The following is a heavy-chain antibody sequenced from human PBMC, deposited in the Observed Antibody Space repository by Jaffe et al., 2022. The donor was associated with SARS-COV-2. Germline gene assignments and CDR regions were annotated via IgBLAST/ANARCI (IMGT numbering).Heavy chain of an antibody. D-gene: IGHD1-1*01. V-gene: IGHV4-59*01. CDR3: ARVLGSAAWRVYYYGMDV. CDR2: IYYSGST. CDR1: GGSISSYY. J-gene: IGHJ6*02. Sequence: QVQLQESGPGLVKPSETLSLTCTVSGGSISSYYWSWIRQPPGKGLEWIGYIYYSGSTNYNPSLKSRVTISVDTSKNQFSLKLSSVTAADTAVYYCARVLGSAAWRVYYYGMDVWGQGTTVTVSS.